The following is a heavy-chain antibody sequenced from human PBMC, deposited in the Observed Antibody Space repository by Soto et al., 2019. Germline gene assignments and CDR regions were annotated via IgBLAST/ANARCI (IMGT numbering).Heavy chain of an antibody. D-gene: IGHD2-2*01. CDR2: ISGSGGST. CDR3: AREYCSSTSCYDAFDI. J-gene: IGHJ3*02. Sequence: GGSLRLSCAASGFTFSSYAMSWVRQAPGKGLEWVSAISGSGGSTYYADSVKGRFTISRDNSKNTLYLQMNSLRAEDTAVYYCAREYCSSTSCYDAFDIWGQGTMVTVSS. V-gene: IGHV3-23*01. CDR1: GFTFSSYA.